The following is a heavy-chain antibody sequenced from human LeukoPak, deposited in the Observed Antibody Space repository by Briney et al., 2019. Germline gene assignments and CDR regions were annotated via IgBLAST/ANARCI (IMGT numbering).Heavy chain of an antibody. D-gene: IGHD5-12*01. J-gene: IGHJ4*02. V-gene: IGHV3-53*01. Sequence: GGSLRPSCAASGFTVRSNYMSWFRQAPGKGLEWASVIYNDGRTYYADSVKGRFIISKDNSKNTLYLQMNNLRADDTAVYYCARESGYAVGDFWGRGTLVTVSS. CDR1: GFTVRSNY. CDR2: IYNDGRT. CDR3: ARESGYAVGDF.